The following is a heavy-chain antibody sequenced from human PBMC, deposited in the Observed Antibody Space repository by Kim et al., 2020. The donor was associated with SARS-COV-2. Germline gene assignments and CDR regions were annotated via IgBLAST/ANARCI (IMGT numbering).Heavy chain of an antibody. V-gene: IGHV3-21*01. J-gene: IGHJ4*02. CDR1: GFTFSSYS. CDR3: ARASPRYWYDSSGYYPDY. CDR2: ISSSSSYI. Sequence: GGSLRLSCAASGFTFSSYSMNWVRQAPGKGLEWVSSISSSSSYIYYADSVKGRFTISRDNAKNSLYLQMNSLRAEDTAVYYCARASPRYWYDSSGYYPDYWGQGTLVTVSS. D-gene: IGHD3-22*01.